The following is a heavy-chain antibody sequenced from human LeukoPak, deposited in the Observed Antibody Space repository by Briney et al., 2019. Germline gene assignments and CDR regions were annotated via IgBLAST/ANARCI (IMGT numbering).Heavy chain of an antibody. D-gene: IGHD1-26*01. Sequence: SETLSLTCTVSGGSISSSSYYWGWIRQPPGKGLEWIGSIYYSGSTYYNPSLKSRVTISVDTSKNQFSLKLSSVTAADTAVYYCAGRWVAGAKGLDYWGQGTLVTVSS. J-gene: IGHJ4*02. CDR2: IYYSGST. CDR1: GGSISSSSYY. V-gene: IGHV4-39*07. CDR3: AGRWVAGAKGLDY.